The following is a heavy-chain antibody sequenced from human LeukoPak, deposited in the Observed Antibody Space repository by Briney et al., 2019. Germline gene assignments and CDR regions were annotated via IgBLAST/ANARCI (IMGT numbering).Heavy chain of an antibody. Sequence: PSETLSLTCTVSGGSISSYYWSWIRQPPGKGLEWIGYIYYSGSTNYNPSLKSRVTISVDTSKNQFSLKLSSVTAADTAVYYCAREYSSSWLYNWFDPWGQGTLVTVSS. CDR3: AREYSSSWLYNWFDP. CDR1: GGSISSYY. D-gene: IGHD6-13*01. CDR2: IYYSGST. J-gene: IGHJ5*02. V-gene: IGHV4-59*01.